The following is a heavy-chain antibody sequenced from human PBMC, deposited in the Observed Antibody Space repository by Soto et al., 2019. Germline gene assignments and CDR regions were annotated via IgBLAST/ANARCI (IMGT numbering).Heavy chain of an antibody. J-gene: IGHJ6*02. CDR1: GFTFSNVW. CDR2: IKSKTDGGTT. V-gene: IGHV3-15*07. CDR3: ITDDRDSSSSHYYYYGMDV. D-gene: IGHD6-6*01. Sequence: GGSLRLSCAASGFTFSNVWMNWVRQAPGKGLEWVGRIKSKTDGGTTDYAAPVKGRFTISRDDSKNTLYLQMNSLKTEDTAVYYCITDDRDSSSSHYYYYGMDVWGQGTTVTVSS.